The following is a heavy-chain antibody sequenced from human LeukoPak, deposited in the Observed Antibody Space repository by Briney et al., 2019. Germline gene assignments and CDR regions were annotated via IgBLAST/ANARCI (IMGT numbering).Heavy chain of an antibody. V-gene: IGHV4-59*01. CDR1: GGSISSYY. CDR2: IYYSGST. Sequence: SETLSLTCTVSGGSISSYYWSWIRQPPGKGLEWIGYIYYSGSTNYNPSLKSRVTISVDTSKNQFSLKLSSVTAADTAVYYCARVTYGVPAAIDSPLFDPWGQGTLVTVSS. CDR3: ARVTYGVPAAIDSPLFDP. D-gene: IGHD2-2*02. J-gene: IGHJ5*02.